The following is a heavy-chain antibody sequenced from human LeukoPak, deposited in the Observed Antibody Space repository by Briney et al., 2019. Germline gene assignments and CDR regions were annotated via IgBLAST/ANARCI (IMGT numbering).Heavy chain of an antibody. J-gene: IGHJ4*02. CDR1: GYTFTSYY. CDR2: INPSGGST. Sequence: ASVKVSCKASGYTFTSYYMHWVRQAPGQGLEWMGIINPSGGSTSYAQKFQGRVTMTRDTSTSTVYMELSSLRSEDTAVYYCARGDHKIAAAGTHFDYWGQGTLVTVSS. V-gene: IGHV1-46*01. CDR3: ARGDHKIAAAGTHFDY. D-gene: IGHD6-13*01.